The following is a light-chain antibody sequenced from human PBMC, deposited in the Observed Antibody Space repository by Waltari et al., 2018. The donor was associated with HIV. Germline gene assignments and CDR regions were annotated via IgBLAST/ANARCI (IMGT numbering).Light chain of an antibody. CDR1: SSDVGGYNF. CDR2: EVT. J-gene: IGLJ2*01. V-gene: IGLV2-8*01. Sequence: QSALPQPPSASGSPGQSVTISCTGPSSDVGGYNFVSWYQQHPGKAPNLMIFEVTKRPSGVPARFSGSKSGNTASLTVSGLQADDEADYYCSSYAGSNNLVFGGGTKLTVL. CDR3: SSYAGSNNLV.